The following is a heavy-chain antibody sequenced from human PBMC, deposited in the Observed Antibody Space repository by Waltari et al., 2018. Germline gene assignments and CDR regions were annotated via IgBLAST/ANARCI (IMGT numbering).Heavy chain of an antibody. CDR1: GGSFSGYY. CDR3: ARAGLHYYGSGKWFDP. J-gene: IGHJ5*02. D-gene: IGHD3-10*01. Sequence: QVQLQQWGAGLLKPSETLSLTCAVYGGSFSGYYWSWIRQPPGKGLEWIGEINHSGSTNYNPSLKSRVTISVDTSKNQFSLKLSSVTAADTAVYYCARAGLHYYGSGKWFDPWGQGTLVTVSS. CDR2: INHSGST. V-gene: IGHV4-34*01.